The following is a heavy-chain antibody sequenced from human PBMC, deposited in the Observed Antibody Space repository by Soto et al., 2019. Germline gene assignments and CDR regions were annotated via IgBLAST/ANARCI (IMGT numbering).Heavy chain of an antibody. CDR2: INHSGST. CDR3: ARGRKNDFWSGYYLHYYGMDV. J-gene: IGHJ6*02. Sequence: SETLSLTCAVYGGSFSGYYWSWIRQPPGKGLEWIGEINHSGSTNYNPSLKSRVTISVDTSKNQFSLKLSSVTAADTAVYYCARGRKNDFWSGYYLHYYGMDVWGQGT. D-gene: IGHD3-3*01. V-gene: IGHV4-34*01. CDR1: GGSFSGYY.